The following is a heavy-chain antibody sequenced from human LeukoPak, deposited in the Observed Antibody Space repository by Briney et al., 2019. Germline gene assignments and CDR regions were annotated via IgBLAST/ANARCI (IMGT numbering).Heavy chain of an antibody. CDR1: GFTFSSYW. V-gene: IGHV3-7*01. D-gene: IGHD3-10*01. CDR3: AIMGDYGSGSPQPNWFDP. J-gene: IGHJ5*02. Sequence: LAGGSLRLSCAASGFTFSSYWMSWVRQAPGKGLEWVANIKQDGSEKYYVDSVKGRFTISRDNARNSLYLQMNSLRAEDTAVYYCAIMGDYGSGSPQPNWFDPWGQGTLVTVSS. CDR2: IKQDGSEK.